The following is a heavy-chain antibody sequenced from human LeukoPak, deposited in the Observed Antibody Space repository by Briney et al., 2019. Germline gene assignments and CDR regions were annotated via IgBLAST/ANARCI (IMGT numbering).Heavy chain of an antibody. CDR3: AREGVGSSGWYRWFDP. Sequence: SETLSLTCTVSAGSISSYYWSWIRQPAGKGLEWIGRIYTSGSTNYNPSLKSRVTMSVDTSKNQFSLKLSSVTAADTAVYYCAREGVGSSGWYRWFDPWGQGTLVTVSS. CDR2: IYTSGST. CDR1: AGSISSYY. J-gene: IGHJ5*02. D-gene: IGHD6-19*01. V-gene: IGHV4-4*07.